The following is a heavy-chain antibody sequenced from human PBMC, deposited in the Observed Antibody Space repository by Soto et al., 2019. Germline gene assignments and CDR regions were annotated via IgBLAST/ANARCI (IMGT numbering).Heavy chain of an antibody. Sequence: EVQLVESGGGLVQPGGSLRLSCAASGFTFSSHDMHWVRQATGKGLEWVSAIGTGGDTYYPDCVKGRFTISRENAKNSLYLQMNNLRAGDTAVYYCTRGYYYGMDVWGQGTTVTVSS. V-gene: IGHV3-13*01. J-gene: IGHJ6*02. CDR2: IGTGGDT. CDR3: TRGYYYGMDV. CDR1: GFTFSSHD.